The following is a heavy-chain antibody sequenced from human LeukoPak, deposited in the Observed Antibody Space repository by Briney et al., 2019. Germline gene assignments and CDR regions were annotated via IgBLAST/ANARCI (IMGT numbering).Heavy chain of an antibody. Sequence: GGSLRLSCAASGFTVSSNYMSWVRHAPGEGREWVSVIYSGGSTSYADSVKGRFTFSRENSKITVYLQMNSLRAEDTAVYYCARTSTDCSGGSCYVDYWGQGTLVTVSS. J-gene: IGHJ4*02. V-gene: IGHV3-53*01. CDR2: IYSGGST. CDR3: ARTSTDCSGGSCYVDY. CDR1: GFTVSSNY. D-gene: IGHD2-15*01.